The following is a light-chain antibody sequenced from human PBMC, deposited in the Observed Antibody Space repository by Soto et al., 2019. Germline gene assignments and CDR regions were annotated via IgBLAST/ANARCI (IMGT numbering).Light chain of an antibody. J-gene: IGKJ3*01. V-gene: IGKV3-15*01. CDR1: QSVGSK. CDR2: DAS. Sequence: EIVMTQSPVTLSVSPGERASLSCRASQSVGSKLAWYQHKPGQAPRLLIYDASTRATGFPARFSGSGSGTEFTLTISSLQPEDFAVYYCQQYNNWPPFTFGPGTKVDIK. CDR3: QQYNNWPPFT.